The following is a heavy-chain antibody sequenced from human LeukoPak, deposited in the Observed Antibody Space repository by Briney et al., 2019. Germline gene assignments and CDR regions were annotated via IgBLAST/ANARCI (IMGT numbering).Heavy chain of an antibody. D-gene: IGHD2-21*01. CDR3: ARITFVVEGYGMDV. CDR2: IYTSGST. Sequence: SETLSLTCTVSGGSLSSYYWSWIRQPAGKGLEWIGRIYTSGSTNYNPSLKSRVTMSVDTSKNQFSLKLSSVTAADTAVYYCARITFVVEGYGMDVWGQGTTVTVSS. V-gene: IGHV4-4*07. CDR1: GGSLSSYY. J-gene: IGHJ6*02.